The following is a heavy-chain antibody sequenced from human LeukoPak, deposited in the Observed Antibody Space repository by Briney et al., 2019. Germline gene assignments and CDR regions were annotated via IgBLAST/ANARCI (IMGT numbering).Heavy chain of an antibody. Sequence: LGGSLRPSCAASGFTVSSNYMSWVRQAPGKGLEWGSVIYSGGSTYCADSVKGRFTISRDNSKNTLYLQMNSLRAEDTAVYYCASGKYSSSWGSLDYWGQGTLVTVSS. CDR3: ASGKYSSSWGSLDY. CDR1: GFTVSSNY. D-gene: IGHD6-13*01. CDR2: IYSGGST. V-gene: IGHV3-53*01. J-gene: IGHJ4*02.